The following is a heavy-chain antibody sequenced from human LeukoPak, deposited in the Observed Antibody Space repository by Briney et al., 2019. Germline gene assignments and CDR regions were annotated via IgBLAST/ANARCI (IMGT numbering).Heavy chain of an antibody. Sequence: GASVKVSCKASGYTFTGYYMHWVRQAPGQGLEWMGWINPNSGGTNYAQKFQGRVTMTRDTSISTAYMELSRLRAEDTAVYYCARVAAGTGSFDYWGQGTLVTVSS. CDR2: INPNSGGT. CDR3: ARVAAGTGSFDY. V-gene: IGHV1-2*02. CDR1: GYTFTGYY. J-gene: IGHJ4*02. D-gene: IGHD3-10*01.